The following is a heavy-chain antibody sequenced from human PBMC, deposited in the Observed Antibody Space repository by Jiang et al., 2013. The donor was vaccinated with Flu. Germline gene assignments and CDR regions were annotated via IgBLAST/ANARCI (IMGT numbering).Heavy chain of an antibody. CDR3: ARENYYYMDV. J-gene: IGHJ6*03. Sequence: GSLRLSCAASGFTVSSNYMSWVRQAPGEGLEWVSVIYSGGATYYADSVKGRFTISRDNSKNTLYLQMNSLRAEDTAVYYCARENYYYMDVWGKGTTVTVSS. CDR1: GFTVSSNY. CDR2: IYSGGAT. V-gene: IGHV3-66*02.